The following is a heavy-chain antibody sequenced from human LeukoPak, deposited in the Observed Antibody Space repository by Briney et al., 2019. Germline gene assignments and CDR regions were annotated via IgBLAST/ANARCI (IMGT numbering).Heavy chain of an antibody. J-gene: IGHJ2*01. CDR2: IYTGGNT. Sequence: GGSLRLSCVASGLTISNYYMSWVRQAPGKGLEWVSVIYTGGNTFYADSVKGRFTISRDNSKNTAYLQMNSLRVEDTAVYYCARDDFDLWGRGTLVTVSS. CDR3: ARDDFDL. V-gene: IGHV3-66*01. CDR1: GLTISNYY.